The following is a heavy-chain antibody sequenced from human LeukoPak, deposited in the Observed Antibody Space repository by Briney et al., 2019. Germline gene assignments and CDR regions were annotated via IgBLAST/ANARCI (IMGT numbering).Heavy chain of an antibody. CDR2: ISYDGSNK. Sequence: GGSLRLSCAASGFTVSSNYTSWVRQAPGKGLEWVAVISYDGSNKYYADSVKGRFTISRDNSKNTLYLQMNSLRAEDTAVYYCARAGYSSGWYNWFDPWGQGTLVTVSS. CDR1: GFTVSSNY. V-gene: IGHV3-30*03. D-gene: IGHD6-19*01. J-gene: IGHJ5*02. CDR3: ARAGYSSGWYNWFDP.